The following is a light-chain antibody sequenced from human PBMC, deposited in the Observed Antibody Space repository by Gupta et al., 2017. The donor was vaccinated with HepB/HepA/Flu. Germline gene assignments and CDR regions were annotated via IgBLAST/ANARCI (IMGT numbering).Light chain of an antibody. CDR1: QSLRNY. J-gene: IGKJ1*01. CDR3: QQRSDWPRT. V-gene: IGKV3-11*01. Sequence: EIVLTQSPATLSLSPGERATLSCRASQSLRNYLAWYQQKPGQAPRLLIYDASSRATGIPARFSGSGSGTDFTLTISILEPEDFAVYYCQQRSDWPRTFGQGTKVEIK. CDR2: DAS.